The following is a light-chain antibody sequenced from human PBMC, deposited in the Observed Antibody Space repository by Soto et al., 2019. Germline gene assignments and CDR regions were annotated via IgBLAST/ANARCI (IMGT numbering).Light chain of an antibody. V-gene: IGKV3-11*01. J-gene: IGKJ4*01. CDR1: HSVDIY. CDR3: QQRKYRPPLT. CDR2: DSY. Sequence: EVVLTQSPDTLSLSPGERATLSCRTSHSVDIYLAWYQQKPGQAPRLLIYDSYNRVTGIPTRFSGSGSGTDFTLTISSLQPAYPAVYYSQQRKYRPPLTFGGGTKVEIK.